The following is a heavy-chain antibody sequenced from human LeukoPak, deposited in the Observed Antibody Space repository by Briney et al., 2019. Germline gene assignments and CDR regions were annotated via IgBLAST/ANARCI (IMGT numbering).Heavy chain of an antibody. V-gene: IGHV3-48*04. J-gene: IGHJ4*02. CDR3: ARDTAMVIGF. Sequence: GGSLRLSCAASGFTFSSYRMNWVRQAPGKGLQWVSYISSSSSTIYYADSVKGRFTISRDNAKNSLYLQMNSLRAEDTAVYYCARDTAMVIGFWGQGTLVTVSS. D-gene: IGHD5-18*01. CDR1: GFTFSSYR. CDR2: ISSSSSTI.